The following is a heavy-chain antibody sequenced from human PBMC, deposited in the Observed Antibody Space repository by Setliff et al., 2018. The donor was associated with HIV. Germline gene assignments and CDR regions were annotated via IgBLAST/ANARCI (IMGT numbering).Heavy chain of an antibody. V-gene: IGHV4-59*11. CDR3: ARGRTGHDY. CDR1: SDSLSGHF. Sequence: PSETLSLTCSVSSDSLSGHFWSWIRQPPGKGLEWIGSILYSGTTDYNPSLRSRPSISIDTSKAQFSLNLSSVTAADTAVYYCARGRTGHDYWGQGMLVTVSS. CDR2: ILYSGTT. J-gene: IGHJ4*02.